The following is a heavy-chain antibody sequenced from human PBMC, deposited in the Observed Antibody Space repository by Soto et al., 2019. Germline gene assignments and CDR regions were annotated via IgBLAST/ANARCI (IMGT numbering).Heavy chain of an antibody. J-gene: IGHJ4*02. V-gene: IGHV3-30*18. CDR3: AKGVVREPAYFDY. D-gene: IGHD3-10*01. CDR2: ISYDGTNE. Sequence: VGSLRLSCTVSGFTFSAFAMYWVRQAPGKGLEWVALISYDGTNEDYAESVRGRFTISRDNSKNTLYLDMNSLSAEDSAVYFCAKGVVREPAYFDYWGQGTLVTVSS. CDR1: GFTFSAFA.